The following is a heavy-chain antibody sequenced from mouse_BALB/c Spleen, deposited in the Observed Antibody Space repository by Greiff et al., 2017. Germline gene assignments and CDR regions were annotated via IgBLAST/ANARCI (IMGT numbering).Heavy chain of an antibody. CDR3: AREGVTTVVVDY. V-gene: IGHV1-7*01. CDR1: GYTFTSYW. J-gene: IGHJ2*01. D-gene: IGHD1-1*01. CDR2: INPSTGYT. Sequence: VQLQQSGAELAKPGASVKMSCKASGYTFTSYWMHWVKQRPGQGLEWIGYINPSTGYTEYNQKFKDKATLTADKSSSTAYMQLSSLTSEDSAVYYCAREGVTTVVVDYWGQGTTLTVSS.